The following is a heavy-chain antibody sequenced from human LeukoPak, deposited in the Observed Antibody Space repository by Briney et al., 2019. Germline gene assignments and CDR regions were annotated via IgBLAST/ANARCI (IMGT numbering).Heavy chain of an antibody. V-gene: IGHV3-23*01. CDR1: GFTFSSYA. CDR3: AKDLAVATYYYYGMDV. J-gene: IGHJ6*02. CDR2: ISGSGGST. D-gene: IGHD6-19*01. Sequence: GGSLRLSCAASGFTFSSYAMSWVRQAPGKGLEWVSAISGSGGSTYYADSVKGRFTISRDNSKNTLYLQMNSLRAEDTAVYYCAKDLAVATYYYYGMDVWGQGTTVTVSS.